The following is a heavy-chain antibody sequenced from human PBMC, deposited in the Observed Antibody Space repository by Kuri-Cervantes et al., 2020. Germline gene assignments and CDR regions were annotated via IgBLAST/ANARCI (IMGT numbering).Heavy chain of an antibody. J-gene: IGHJ4*02. CDR1: GYTFTGYY. CDR3: ARDRLRTMSGPGY. D-gene: IGHD3-22*01. V-gene: IGHV1-2*02. Sequence: ASVKVSCKASGYTFTGYYMHWVRQAPGQGLEWMGWINPNSGGTNYAQKFQGRVTMTRGGSISTVYMELSRLISDDTAVYYCARDRLRTMSGPGYWGQGTLVTVSS. CDR2: INPNSGGT.